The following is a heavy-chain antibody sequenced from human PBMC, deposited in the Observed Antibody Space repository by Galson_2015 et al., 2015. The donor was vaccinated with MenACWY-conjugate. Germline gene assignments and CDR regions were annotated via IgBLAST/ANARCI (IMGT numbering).Heavy chain of an antibody. Sequence: QSGAEVKKPGESLKISCKGSGYTFTSYYINWVRQMPGKGLEWMGRIDPSDSYTNYSPSLQGHVTISADKSITTAYLQWSSLKASDTAMYYCARRKLVGYGLNYCYGMDVWGQGTPVTVSS. J-gene: IGHJ6*02. CDR1: GYTFTSYY. D-gene: IGHD2-2*01. CDR3: ARRKLVGYGLNYCYGMDV. V-gene: IGHV5-10-1*01. CDR2: IDPSDSYT.